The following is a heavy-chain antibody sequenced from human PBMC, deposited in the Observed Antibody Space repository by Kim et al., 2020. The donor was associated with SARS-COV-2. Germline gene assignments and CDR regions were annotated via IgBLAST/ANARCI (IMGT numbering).Heavy chain of an antibody. D-gene: IGHD5-12*01. CDR2: ISSSSSYI. J-gene: IGHJ6*03. Sequence: GGSLRLSCAASGFTFSSYSMNWVRQAPGKGLEWVSSISSSSSYIYYADSVKGRFTISRDNAKNSLYLQMNSLRAEDTAVYYCAREDSGYDNYYYYYMDVWGKGTTVTVSS. V-gene: IGHV3-21*01. CDR1: GFTFSSYS. CDR3: AREDSGYDNYYYYYMDV.